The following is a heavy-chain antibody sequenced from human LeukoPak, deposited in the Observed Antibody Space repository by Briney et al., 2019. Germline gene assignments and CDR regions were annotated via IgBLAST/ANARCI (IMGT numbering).Heavy chain of an antibody. Sequence: ASVKVSCKASGYTFTSCDINWVRQASGQGLEWMGWMNPNSGDTGYAQNFQGRVTITRDTSISTAYMALSSLRSEDTAMYYCTRDMRGAAAADDAFDIWGQGTMVTVSS. J-gene: IGHJ3*02. D-gene: IGHD6-13*01. CDR2: MNPNSGDT. CDR1: GYTFTSCD. V-gene: IGHV1-8*01. CDR3: TRDMRGAAAADDAFDI.